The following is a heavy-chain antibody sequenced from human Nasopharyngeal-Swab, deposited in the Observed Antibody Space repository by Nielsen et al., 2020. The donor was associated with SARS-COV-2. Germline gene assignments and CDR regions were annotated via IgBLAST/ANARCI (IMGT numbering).Heavy chain of an antibody. D-gene: IGHD6-13*01. Sequence: SETLSLTCAVSGGSISSGGYSWSWIRQPPGKGLEWIGYIYHSGSTYYNPSLKSRVTISVDTSKNQFSLKLSSVTAADTAVYYCARGYSSSWYVPFYYGMDVWGQGTTVTVSS. J-gene: IGHJ6*02. CDR1: GGSISSGGYS. V-gene: IGHV4-30-2*01. CDR3: ARGYSSSWYVPFYYGMDV. CDR2: IYHSGST.